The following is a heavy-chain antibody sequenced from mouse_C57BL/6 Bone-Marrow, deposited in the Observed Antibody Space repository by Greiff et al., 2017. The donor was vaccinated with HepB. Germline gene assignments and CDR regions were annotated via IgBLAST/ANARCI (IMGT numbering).Heavy chain of an antibody. Sequence: EVKVVESGGGLVQPGESLKLSCESNEYEFPSHDMSWVRKTPEKRLELVAAINSDGGSTYYPDTMERRFIISRDNTKKTLYLQMSSLRSEDTALYYCARHRVLRYPYWYFDVWGTGTTVTVSS. V-gene: IGHV5-2*01. CDR1: EYEFPSHD. CDR3: ARHRVLRYPYWYFDV. D-gene: IGHD1-1*01. CDR2: INSDGGST. J-gene: IGHJ1*03.